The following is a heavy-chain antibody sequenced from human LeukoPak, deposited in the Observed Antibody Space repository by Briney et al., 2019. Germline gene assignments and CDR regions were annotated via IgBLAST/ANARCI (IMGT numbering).Heavy chain of an antibody. CDR2: ISAYNGNT. CDR3: ARWLVEATSAPDY. Sequence: GASVKVSCKASGYTYTSYDINWVRQATGQGLEWMGWISAYNGNTNYAQKLQGRVTMTTDTSTSTAYMELRSLRSDDTAVYYCARWLVEATSAPDYWGQGTLVTVSS. D-gene: IGHD1-26*01. J-gene: IGHJ4*02. V-gene: IGHV1-18*01. CDR1: GYTYTSYD.